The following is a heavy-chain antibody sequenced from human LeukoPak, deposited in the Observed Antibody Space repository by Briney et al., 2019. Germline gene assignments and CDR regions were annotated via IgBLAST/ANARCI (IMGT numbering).Heavy chain of an antibody. D-gene: IGHD5-18*01. Sequence: GGSLRLSCAASGFTFSSYGMHWVRQAPGKGLEWVAFIRYDGSNKYYADSVKGRLTISRDNSKNTLYLQMNSLRAEDTAVYYCAKDSGGYSYGYSWFDPWGQGTLVTVSS. V-gene: IGHV3-30*02. CDR1: GFTFSSYG. J-gene: IGHJ5*02. CDR3: AKDSGGYSYGYSWFDP. CDR2: IRYDGSNK.